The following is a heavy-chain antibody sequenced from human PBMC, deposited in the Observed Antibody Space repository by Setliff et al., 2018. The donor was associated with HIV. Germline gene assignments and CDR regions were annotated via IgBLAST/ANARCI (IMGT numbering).Heavy chain of an antibody. CDR2: IYHSGSS. D-gene: IGHD3-22*01. V-gene: IGHV4-38-2*02. Sequence: SETLSLTCTVSGYSISSDYYWGWSRQPPGKGLEWIGNIYHSGSSYYNPSLKSRVTVSVDKSKNQFSLKLSSVPAADAAVYYCASRVYYYDSSGYLREEGFDPWGQGTLVTVSS. CDR1: GYSISSDYY. CDR3: ASRVYYYDSSGYLREEGFDP. J-gene: IGHJ5*02.